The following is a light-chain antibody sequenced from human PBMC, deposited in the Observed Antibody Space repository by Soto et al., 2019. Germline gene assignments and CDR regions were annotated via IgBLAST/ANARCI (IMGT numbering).Light chain of an antibody. CDR3: QQLFRYPLA. CDR1: EGIVNY. J-gene: IGKJ5*01. Sequence: IQLTQSPSSLSASVGDRVTITCRASEGIVNYLAWYQQQPGKAPKLLIYGASTLQGGVPSRFAGSGSWTDFTLNNSSLQPEDFSTYPFQQLFRYPLAFGQGTRLEMK. V-gene: IGKV1-9*01. CDR2: GAS.